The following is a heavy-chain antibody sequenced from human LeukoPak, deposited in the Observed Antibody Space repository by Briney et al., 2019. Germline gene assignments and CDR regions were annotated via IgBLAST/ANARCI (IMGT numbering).Heavy chain of an antibody. CDR1: GGSISSYY. CDR3: ARASLPDFNTSGDRFDP. Sequence: SETLSLTCTVSGGSISSYYWYWIRQPAGKGLEWIGRIYSSGSTDYNPSLKSRVTMSVDTSKNQFSLKLSSVTAADTAAYYCARASLPDFNTSGDRFDPWGQGTLVTVSS. V-gene: IGHV4-4*07. D-gene: IGHD3-3*01. J-gene: IGHJ5*02. CDR2: IYSSGST.